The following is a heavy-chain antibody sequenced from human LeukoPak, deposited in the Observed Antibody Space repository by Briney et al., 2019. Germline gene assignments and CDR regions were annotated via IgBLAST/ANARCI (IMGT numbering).Heavy chain of an antibody. Sequence: GGSLRLSCAASGFTFSSYWMNWVRQAPGKGLEWVANIKQDGSEKYYVDSVKGRFTISRDNAKNSLYLQMNSLRAEDTAVYYCARYTTAGYSSGWYGPYFDYWGQGTLVTVSS. CDR1: GFTFSSYW. CDR2: IKQDGSEK. V-gene: IGHV3-7*01. J-gene: IGHJ4*02. D-gene: IGHD6-19*01. CDR3: ARYTTAGYSSGWYGPYFDY.